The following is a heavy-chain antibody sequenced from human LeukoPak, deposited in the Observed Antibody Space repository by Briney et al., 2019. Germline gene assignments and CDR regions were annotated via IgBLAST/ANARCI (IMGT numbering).Heavy chain of an antibody. CDR3: AKEGVIIMSYYSDY. Sequence: PGGSLRLSCAASGFTFSSYAMHWVRQAPGKGLEWVAVISYDGSNKYYADSVKGRFTISRDNSKNTLYLQMNSLRAEDTAVYYCAKEGVIIMSYYSDYWGQGTLVTVSS. CDR2: ISYDGSNK. CDR1: GFTFSSYA. V-gene: IGHV3-30-3*01. D-gene: IGHD3-3*01. J-gene: IGHJ4*02.